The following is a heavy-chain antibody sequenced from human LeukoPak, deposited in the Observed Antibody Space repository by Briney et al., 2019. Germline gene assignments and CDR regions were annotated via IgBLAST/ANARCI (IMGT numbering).Heavy chain of an antibody. Sequence: GESLKISCKGSGYTFTSYWIGWVHQMPGKGLDWMGIIYPGDSATRYSPSFQGQVTISADKSISTAYLQWSSLKASDTAMYYCARLPPGVTTQHDAFDIWGQGTMVTVSS. CDR1: GYTFTSYW. CDR2: IYPGDSAT. D-gene: IGHD4-17*01. J-gene: IGHJ3*02. CDR3: ARLPPGVTTQHDAFDI. V-gene: IGHV5-51*07.